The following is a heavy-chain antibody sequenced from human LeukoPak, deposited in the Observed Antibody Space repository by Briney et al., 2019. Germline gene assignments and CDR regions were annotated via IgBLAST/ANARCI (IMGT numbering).Heavy chain of an antibody. CDR3: ARGNLVVPAAIDFFDY. CDR1: SGSISSSSYF. Sequence: PSETLSLTCTVSSGSISSSSYFWGWIRQPPGKGLEWIGSIYYSGSTYYNPSLKSRVTISVDTSKNQFSLKLSSVTAADTAVYYCARGNLVVPAAIDFFDYWGQGTLVTVSS. J-gene: IGHJ4*02. D-gene: IGHD2-2*01. CDR2: IYYSGST. V-gene: IGHV4-39*01.